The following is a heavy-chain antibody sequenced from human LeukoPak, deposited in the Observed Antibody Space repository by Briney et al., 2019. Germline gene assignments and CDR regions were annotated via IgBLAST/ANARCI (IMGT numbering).Heavy chain of an antibody. J-gene: IGHJ4*02. CDR2: ISWDGGST. V-gene: IGHV3-43*01. Sequence: GGSLRLSCAASGFTFDDYTMHWVRQAPGKGLEWVSLISWDGGSTYYADSVKGRFTISRDNSKNSLYLQMNSLRTEDTALYYCHSYGYGMFDYWGQGTLVTVSS. CDR1: GFTFDDYT. D-gene: IGHD5-18*01. CDR3: HSYGYGMFDY.